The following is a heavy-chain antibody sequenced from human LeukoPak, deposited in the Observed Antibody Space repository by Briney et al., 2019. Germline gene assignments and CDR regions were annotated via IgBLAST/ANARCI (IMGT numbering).Heavy chain of an antibody. CDR1: GYTFTSYY. Sequence: ASVKVSCKTSGYTFTSYYIHWVRQAPGQGLEWMGLIEPSGDSTSYAQNFQGRVTMTRDTSTSTVYMELSSLRSEDTAVYYCARAPEGILTGDDTSTNWFDPWGQGTLVTVSS. J-gene: IGHJ5*02. V-gene: IGHV1-46*01. CDR3: ARAPEGILTGDDTSTNWFDP. D-gene: IGHD3-9*01. CDR2: IEPSGDST.